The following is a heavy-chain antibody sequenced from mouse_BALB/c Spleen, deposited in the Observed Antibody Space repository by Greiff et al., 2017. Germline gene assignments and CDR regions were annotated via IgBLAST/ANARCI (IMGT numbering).Heavy chain of an antibody. Sequence: DVQLQESGGGLVQPGGSRKLSCAASGFTFSSFGMHWVRQAPEKGLEWVAYISSGSSTIYYADTVKGRFTISRDNPKNTLFLQMTSLRSEDTAMYYCASLGSSYNYAMDYWGQGTSVTVSS. J-gene: IGHJ4*01. CDR3: ASLGSSYNYAMDY. CDR1: GFTFSSFG. CDR2: ISSGSSTI. V-gene: IGHV5-17*02. D-gene: IGHD1-1*01.